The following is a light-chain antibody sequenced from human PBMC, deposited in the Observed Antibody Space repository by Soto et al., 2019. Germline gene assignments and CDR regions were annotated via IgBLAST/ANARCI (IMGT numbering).Light chain of an antibody. J-gene: IGLJ1*01. Sequence: QSALTQPASVSGSRGQSITISCTGTSSDVGGYNYVSWYQQHPGKAPKLMIYDVSNRPSGVSNRFSGSKSGNTASLTISGLQAEDEADYYCSSYTSSSMGYVFGTGTNVTVL. CDR2: DVS. V-gene: IGLV2-14*01. CDR3: SSYTSSSMGYV. CDR1: SSDVGGYNY.